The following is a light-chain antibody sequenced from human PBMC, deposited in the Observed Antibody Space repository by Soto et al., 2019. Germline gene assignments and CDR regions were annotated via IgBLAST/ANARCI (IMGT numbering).Light chain of an antibody. J-gene: IGLJ1*01. CDR1: SSDVGGYNF. CDR2: EVD. V-gene: IGLV2-14*01. Sequence: QSALTQPASVSGSPGQSITISCTGTSSDVGGYNFVSWYQQHPGKAPKLMIYEVDNRPSGVSNRFSGSKSDNTASLTISGLQAEDEADYYCSSYTTSSTLVFGTGTKLTVL. CDR3: SSYTTSSTLV.